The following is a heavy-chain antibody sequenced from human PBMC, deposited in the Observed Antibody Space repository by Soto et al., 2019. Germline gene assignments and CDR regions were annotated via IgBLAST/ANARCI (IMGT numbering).Heavy chain of an antibody. D-gene: IGHD2-2*01. J-gene: IGHJ6*02. CDR2: IIPIFGTA. CDR3: AKDPEGYCSSTRCYTYHGLDV. V-gene: IGHV1-69*05. CDR1: GGTFSSYA. Sequence: ASVKVSCKASGGTFSSYAISWVRQAPGQGLEWMGGIIPIFGTANYAQKFQGRFTISRDNSKHTLYLQMSSLRVEDTAVYYCAKDPEGYCSSTRCYTYHGLDVWGQGTTVTVSS.